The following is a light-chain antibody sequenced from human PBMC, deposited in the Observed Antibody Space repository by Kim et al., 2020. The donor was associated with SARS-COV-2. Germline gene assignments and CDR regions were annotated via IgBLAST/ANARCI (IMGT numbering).Light chain of an antibody. CDR3: GTWDSSLSAVV. V-gene: IGLV1-51*01. CDR2: DNN. Sequence: QSVLMQPPSVSAAPGQKVTISCSGSSSNIGNNYVSWYQQLPGTAPKLLIYDNNKRPSGIPDRFSGSKSGTSATLGITGLQTGDEADYYCGTWDSSLSAVVFGVGTQLTVL. CDR1: SSNIGNNY. J-gene: IGLJ2*01.